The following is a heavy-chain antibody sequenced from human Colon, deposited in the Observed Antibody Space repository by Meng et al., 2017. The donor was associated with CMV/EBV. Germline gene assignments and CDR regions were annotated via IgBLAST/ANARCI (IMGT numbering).Heavy chain of an antibody. CDR1: GFPIVSHY. J-gene: IGHJ4*02. Sequence: GGSLRLSCSASGFPIVSHYMAWVRQAPGKGLEWVSLIYAVGTPYYADSVKGRFTISRDNDRNIIDLQMSSLTADDTAIYYCVTGTTGYFDLWGQVTLVTVSS. CDR3: VTGTTGYFDL. V-gene: IGHV3-53*01. CDR2: IYAVGTP. D-gene: IGHD1-7*01.